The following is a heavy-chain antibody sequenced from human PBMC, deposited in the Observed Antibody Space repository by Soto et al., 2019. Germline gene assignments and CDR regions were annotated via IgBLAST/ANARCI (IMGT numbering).Heavy chain of an antibody. CDR2: IDPSDSYT. D-gene: IGHD1-1*01. J-gene: IGHJ6*02. CDR3: ARRLSGPKEEYNAYYFYGLDV. V-gene: IGHV5-10-1*01. Sequence: LKISCQGSGYSFTSHWITWVRQTPGKGLEWMGRIDPSDSYTNYSPSFQGRVTTSADRSISTAFLQWSSLEASDTAIYYCARRLSGPKEEYNAYYFYGLDVWGQGTTVTVSS. CDR1: GYSFTSHW.